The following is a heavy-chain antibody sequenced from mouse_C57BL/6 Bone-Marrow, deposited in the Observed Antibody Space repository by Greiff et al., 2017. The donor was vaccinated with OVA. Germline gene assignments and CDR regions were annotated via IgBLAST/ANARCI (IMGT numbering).Heavy chain of an antibody. CDR1: GFPITSGYY. CDR2: ITHRGEP. CDR3: AGDSNWDGAMDY. D-gene: IGHD4-1*01. J-gene: IGHJ4*01. Sequence: VKLQESGPGLVKPSQSLFLTCSITGFPITSGYYWIWIRQSPGKPLEWMGYITHRGEPFYNPSLQSLLSITRETSKNQLFLQLNAVTTENTAMYYCAGDSNWDGAMDYWGQGTSVTVSA. V-gene: IGHV12-3*01.